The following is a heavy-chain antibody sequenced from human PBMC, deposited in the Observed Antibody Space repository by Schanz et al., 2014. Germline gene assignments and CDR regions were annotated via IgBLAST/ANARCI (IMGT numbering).Heavy chain of an antibody. Sequence: EVQLVESGGGLVQPGGSLRLSCAASGFTFSTYCMSWVRQAPGKGLEWVANIKQDESERSYVDSVKGRFTISRDNAKNSLYLEMTSLRGEDTAVYYCARENLNWEAFDIWGQGTVVTVSS. D-gene: IGHD7-27*01. CDR1: GFTFSTYC. CDR2: IKQDESER. J-gene: IGHJ3*02. CDR3: ARENLNWEAFDI. V-gene: IGHV3-7*03.